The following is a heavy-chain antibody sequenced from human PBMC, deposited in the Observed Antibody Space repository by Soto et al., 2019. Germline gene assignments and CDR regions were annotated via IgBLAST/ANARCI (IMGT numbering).Heavy chain of an antibody. V-gene: IGHV5-51*01. CDR3: AKSEVLDI. Sequence: GESLKISCKGSGYNFSSHWIAWVRQKPGKGLEWMGIVYPGDSETRYSPSFEGQVTMSADKSIDTAYLQWSSLRASDTAMYYCAKSEVLDIWGQGTMVTVSS. J-gene: IGHJ3*02. CDR2: VYPGDSET. CDR1: GYNFSSHW.